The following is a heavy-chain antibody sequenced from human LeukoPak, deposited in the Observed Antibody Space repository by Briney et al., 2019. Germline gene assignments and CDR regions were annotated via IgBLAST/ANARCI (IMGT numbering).Heavy chain of an antibody. J-gene: IGHJ4*02. D-gene: IGHD2-2*02. V-gene: IGHV3-23*01. CDR2: ISGSGGST. CDR3: ARGRASFRYCSSTSCYTPWNY. CDR1: GFTFSSYA. Sequence: PGGSLRLSCAASGFTFSSYAMSWVRQAPGKGLEWVSAISGSGGSTYYADSVKGRFTISRDNSKNTLYLQMNSLRAEDTAVYYCARGRASFRYCSSTSCYTPWNYWGQGTLVTVSS.